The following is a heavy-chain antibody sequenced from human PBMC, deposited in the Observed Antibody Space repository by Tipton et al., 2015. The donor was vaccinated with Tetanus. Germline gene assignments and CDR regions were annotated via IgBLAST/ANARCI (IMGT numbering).Heavy chain of an antibody. Sequence: SLRLSCAASGFTFDDYAMHWVRQAPGKGLEWVSGISWNSGSIGYADSVKGRFTISRDNAKNSLYLQMNSLRAEDTALYYCAKGNYYDSSGYQSFASVVLGDAFDIWGQGTMVTVSS. CDR3: AKGNYYDSSGYQSFASVVLGDAFDI. D-gene: IGHD3-22*01. V-gene: IGHV3-9*01. CDR1: GFTFDDYA. CDR2: ISWNSGSI. J-gene: IGHJ3*02.